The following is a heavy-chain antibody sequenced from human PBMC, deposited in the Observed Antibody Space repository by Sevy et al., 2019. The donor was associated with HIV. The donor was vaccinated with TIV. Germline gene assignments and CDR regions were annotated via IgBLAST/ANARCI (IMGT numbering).Heavy chain of an antibody. CDR1: GGSFSGYY. D-gene: IGHD3-10*01. CDR2: VNHSGRT. Sequence: SETLSLTCAVYGGSFSGYYWSWIRQPPGKGLEWIGEVNHSGRTNYNPSLKRRVTISVDTSKNQFSLRLSSVTAADTAVYYCARGTDGSRDFDYWGQGTLVTVSS. J-gene: IGHJ4*02. V-gene: IGHV4-34*01. CDR3: ARGTDGSRDFDY.